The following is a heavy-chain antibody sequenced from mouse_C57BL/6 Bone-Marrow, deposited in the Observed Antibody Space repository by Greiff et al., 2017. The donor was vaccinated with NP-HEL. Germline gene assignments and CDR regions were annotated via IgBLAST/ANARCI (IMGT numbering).Heavy chain of an antibody. J-gene: IGHJ1*03. Sequence: EVQVVESGGDLVKPGGSLKLSCAASGFTFSSYGMSWVRQTPDKRLEWVATISSGGSYTYYPDSVKGRFTISRDNAKNTLYLQMSSLKSEDTAMYYCARQYYGGWGTGTTVTVSS. CDR2: ISSGGSYT. V-gene: IGHV5-6*01. CDR1: GFTFSSYG. CDR3: ARQYYGG.